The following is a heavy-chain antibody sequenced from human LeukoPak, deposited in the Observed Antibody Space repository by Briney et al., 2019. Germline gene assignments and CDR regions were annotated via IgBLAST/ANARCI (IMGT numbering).Heavy chain of an antibody. CDR3: ARGGFQYYFDY. V-gene: IGHV4-31*03. D-gene: IGHD5-12*01. CDR1: GGSISSGGYY. J-gene: IGHJ4*02. CDR2: IYYNGGT. Sequence: SETLSLTCTVSGGSISSGGYYWTWIRQHPGEGLEWIGYIYYNGGTYYSPSLKSRLTISQDTSKNQFSLKLSSVTAADTAVYFCARGGFQYYFDYWGQGTLVTVSS.